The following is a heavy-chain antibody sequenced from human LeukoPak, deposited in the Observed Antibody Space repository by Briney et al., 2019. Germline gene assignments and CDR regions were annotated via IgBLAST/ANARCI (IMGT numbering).Heavy chain of an antibody. CDR2: ISGIGAGT. CDR1: GSTFSSYA. J-gene: IGHJ4*02. CDR3: AKRGSGRSGFDY. D-gene: IGHD3-10*01. Sequence: PGGSLRLSCAASGSTFSSYAMSWVRQAPGKGLEWVSAISGIGAGTDYADSVKGRFTISRDNSKNTLYLQMNSLRGEDTALYYCAKRGSGRSGFDYWGQGTLVTVSS. V-gene: IGHV3-23*01.